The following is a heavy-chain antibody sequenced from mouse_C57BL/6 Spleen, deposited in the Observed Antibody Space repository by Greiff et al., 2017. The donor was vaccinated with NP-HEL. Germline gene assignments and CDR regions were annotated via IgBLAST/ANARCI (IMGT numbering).Heavy chain of an antibody. CDR3: AREGDYDGAWFAY. CDR2: IYPGSGST. Sequence: QVQLKQPGAELVKPGASVKMSCKASGYTFTSYWITWVKQRPGQGLEWIGDIYPGSGSTNYNEKFKSKATLTVDKSSSTAYMQLSSLTSEDSAVYYCAREGDYDGAWFAYWGQGTLVTVSA. D-gene: IGHD2-4*01. V-gene: IGHV1-55*01. J-gene: IGHJ3*01. CDR1: GYTFTSYW.